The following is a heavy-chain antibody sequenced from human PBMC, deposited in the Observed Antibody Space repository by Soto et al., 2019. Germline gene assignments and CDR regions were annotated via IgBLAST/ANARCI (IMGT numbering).Heavy chain of an antibody. D-gene: IGHD3-16*02. Sequence: EVQLLESGGGLVQPGGSLRLSCTASGITFSNYAMSWVLQAPTKGLEWVSSISASGGRPYYADSVKGRFTILRDNSKNTLYLQMNSLRVEDTAVYYCAKDPDRYDYVWGTYRHIDHWGQGTLVTVSS. CDR2: ISASGGRP. V-gene: IGHV3-23*01. CDR3: AKDPDRYDYVWGTYRHIDH. J-gene: IGHJ4*02. CDR1: GITFSNYA.